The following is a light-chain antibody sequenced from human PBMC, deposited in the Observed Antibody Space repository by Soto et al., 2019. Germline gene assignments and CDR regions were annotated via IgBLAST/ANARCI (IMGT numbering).Light chain of an antibody. CDR1: QTVRNNY. CDR2: DAS. J-gene: IGKJ1*01. V-gene: IGKV3-20*01. CDR3: QQYSTSVRT. Sequence: EFVLTQSPGTLSLSPGERATLSCRASQTVRNNYLAWYQQKPGQAPRLLIYDASSRATGIPDRFSGGGSGTDFTLTISRLEPEDFAVYYCQQYSTSVRTFGQGTKVDIK.